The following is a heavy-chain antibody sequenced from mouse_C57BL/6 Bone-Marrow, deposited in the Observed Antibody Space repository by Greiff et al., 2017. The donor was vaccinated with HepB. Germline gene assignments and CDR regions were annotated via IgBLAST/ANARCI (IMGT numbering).Heavy chain of an antibody. J-gene: IGHJ3*01. CDR1: GYTFTDYN. D-gene: IGHD2-3*01. CDR3: ASEASIYDGYYLAWFAY. V-gene: IGHV1-18*01. Sequence: EVQLQQSGPELVKPGASVKIPCKASGYTFTDYNMDWVKQSHGKSLEWIGDINPNNGGTIYNQKFKGKATLTVDKSSSTAYMELRSLTSEDTAVYYCASEASIYDGYYLAWFAYWGQGTLVTVSA. CDR2: INPNNGGT.